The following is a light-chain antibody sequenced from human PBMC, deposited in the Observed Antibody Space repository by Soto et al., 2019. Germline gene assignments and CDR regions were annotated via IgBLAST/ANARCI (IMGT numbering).Light chain of an antibody. CDR2: KAS. CDR3: QQYNTYST. V-gene: IGKV1-5*03. Sequence: DIQMTQSPSTMSASVGDRVTITCRARQSIGTWLAWYQQKPGKAPNLLIYKASTLESGVPSRVSGSGSGTELSLTISSLQPDDFETYYCQQYNTYSTFGQGTKVEIK. CDR1: QSIGTW. J-gene: IGKJ1*01.